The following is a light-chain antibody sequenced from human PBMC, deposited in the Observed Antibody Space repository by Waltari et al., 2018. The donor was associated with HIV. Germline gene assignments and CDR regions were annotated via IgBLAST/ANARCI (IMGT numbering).Light chain of an antibody. V-gene: IGLV2-11*01. Sequence: QSALTQPRSVSGSPGQSVTISCVGTSNDNGAYNYVSWYQQHPGKAPKVMIYDVNKRPSGVPDRFSGSKSGYTASLTISGLQAEDEADYYCCSYAGSRVIFGGGTKLTVL. CDR2: DVN. J-gene: IGLJ2*01. CDR1: SNDNGAYNY. CDR3: CSYAGSRVI.